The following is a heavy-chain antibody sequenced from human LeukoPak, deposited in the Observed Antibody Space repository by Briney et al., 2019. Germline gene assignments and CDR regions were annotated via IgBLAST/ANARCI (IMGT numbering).Heavy chain of an antibody. CDR2: ISGSGGST. CDR1: GFTFSTYA. J-gene: IGHJ4*02. CDR3: ARLSGYSDY. Sequence: QPGGSLRLSCAASGFTFSTYAMSWVRQAPGKGLEWVSVISGSGGSTYYADSVKGRFTISRDNSKNTLYLQMNSLRAEDTAVYYCARLSGYSDYWGQGTLVTVSS. V-gene: IGHV3-23*01. D-gene: IGHD3-22*01.